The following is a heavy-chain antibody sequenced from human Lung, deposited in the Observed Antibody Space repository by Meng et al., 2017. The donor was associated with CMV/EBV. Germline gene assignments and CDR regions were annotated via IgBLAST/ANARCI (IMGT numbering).Heavy chain of an antibody. CDR1: FTGYL. CDR3: ARATENFVVEPPAILFDY. D-gene: IGHD2-2*02. CDR2: INQNRGAT. J-gene: IGHJ4*02. V-gene: IGHV1-2*02. Sequence: FTGYLLHWVRQDPEQGLEWMGGINQNRGATNYAQKFQGRVTMTRDTSISTAYMELRRLTSDDTAVYYCARATENFVVEPPAILFDYWGQGTLVTVSS.